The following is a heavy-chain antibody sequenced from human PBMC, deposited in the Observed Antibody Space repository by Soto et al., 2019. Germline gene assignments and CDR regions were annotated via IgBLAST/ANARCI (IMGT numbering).Heavy chain of an antibody. J-gene: IGHJ2*01. CDR2: IGTPRGDT. CDR3: AKSRVASGRGYFDL. CDR1: GFSFSPYP. D-gene: IGHD6-25*01. V-gene: IGHV3-23*01. Sequence: EVQLLESGGSLVLPGGSLRLSCAASGFSFSPYPMSWVRQAPVKGLAWVLTIGTPRGDTYYPDFVKGRFTISRDDSKNTVYLQISSLRDEDSAIYYCAKSRVASGRGYFDLWGRGTLVTVSS.